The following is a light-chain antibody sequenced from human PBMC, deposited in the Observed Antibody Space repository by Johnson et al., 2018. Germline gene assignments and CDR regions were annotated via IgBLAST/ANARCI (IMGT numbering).Light chain of an antibody. CDR3: GTWDSSLSAGKC. CDR1: SSNIGNNY. Sequence: QSVLTQPPSASAAPGQKVTISCSGSSSNIGNNYVSWYQQLPGTAPKLLIYENNKRPSGIPDRFSGSKSGTSATLGITGLQTGDEADYYCGTWDSSLSAGKCFGTGPKVTVL. CDR2: ENN. V-gene: IGLV1-51*02. J-gene: IGLJ1*01.